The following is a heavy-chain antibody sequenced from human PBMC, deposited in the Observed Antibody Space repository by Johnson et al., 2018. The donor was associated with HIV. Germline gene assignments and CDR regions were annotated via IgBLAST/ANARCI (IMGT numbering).Heavy chain of an antibody. V-gene: IGHV3-30*02. CDR2: IRYDGSNK. CDR3: AREVRGPRGGFDI. J-gene: IGHJ3*02. CDR1: GFTFSSYG. D-gene: IGHD3-10*01. Sequence: QVQLVESGGGVVQPGGSLRLSCAESGFTFSSYGMHWVRQAPGKGLEWVAFIRYDGSNKYYADSVKGRFTISRDNSKNTVYLQMNSLRAEDTAVYYCAREVRGPRGGFDIWGQGTMVTVSS.